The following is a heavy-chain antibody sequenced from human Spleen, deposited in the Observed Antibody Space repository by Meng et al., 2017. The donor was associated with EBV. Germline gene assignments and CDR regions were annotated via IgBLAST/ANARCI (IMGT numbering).Heavy chain of an antibody. J-gene: IGHJ5*02. D-gene: IGHD6-19*01. CDR1: GYSISSFYY. V-gene: IGHV4-39*01. Sequence: LALGEAGPGQVKPSETLSLTCTVSGYSISSFYYWGWIRQPPGRGLEWIGSVHYTGSTYYSPSLKSRVTVSVDTSKNQFSLRLTSVTAADTAVYYCARPFPSWQSPRLDPFGAWGQGTLVTVSS. CDR2: VHYTGST. CDR3: ARPFPSWQSPRLDPFGA.